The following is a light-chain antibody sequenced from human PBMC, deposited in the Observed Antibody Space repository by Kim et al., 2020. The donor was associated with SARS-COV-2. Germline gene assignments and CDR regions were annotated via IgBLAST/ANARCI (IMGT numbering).Light chain of an antibody. J-gene: IGLJ3*02. V-gene: IGLV1-51*01. CDR2: DNN. CDR3: GTWDSSLSGVV. CDR1: SSNIGNGY. Sequence: GQKVTISCSGSSSNIGNGYVSWYQHLPGTTPKLLIYDNNKRPSGIPDRFSGSKSGTSATLDITGLQTGDEADYYCGTWDSSLSGVVFGGGTQLTVL.